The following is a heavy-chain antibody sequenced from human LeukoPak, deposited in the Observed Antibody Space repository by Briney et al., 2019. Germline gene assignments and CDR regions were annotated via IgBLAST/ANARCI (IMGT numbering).Heavy chain of an antibody. J-gene: IGHJ5*02. CDR3: AREAVVVVAASNWFDP. CDR2: IIPIFGTA. V-gene: IGHV1-69*05. Sequence: ASVKVSCKASGGTFSSYAISWVRQAPGQGLEWMGGIIPIFGTANYAQKFQGRVTITTDESTSTAYMELSSLRSEDTAVYYCAREAVVVVAASNWFDPWGQGTLVTVSS. CDR1: GGTFSSYA. D-gene: IGHD2-15*01.